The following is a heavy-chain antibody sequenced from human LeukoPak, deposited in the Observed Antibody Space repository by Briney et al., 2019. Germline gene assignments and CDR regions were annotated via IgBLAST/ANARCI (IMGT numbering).Heavy chain of an antibody. D-gene: IGHD3-16*01. V-gene: IGHV4-39*01. CDR1: FGSISSSNYY. J-gene: IGHJ3*02. CDR3: AKSYYDYVDAFDI. CDR2: IHYSGRP. Sequence: SETLSLTCTVSFGSISSSNYYWGWIRQPPGKGLEWIGSIHYSGRPYHNPSLKSRATVDTSKNQVSLKLSSVTAADTAVYYCAKSYYDYVDAFDIWGQGTLVTVSS.